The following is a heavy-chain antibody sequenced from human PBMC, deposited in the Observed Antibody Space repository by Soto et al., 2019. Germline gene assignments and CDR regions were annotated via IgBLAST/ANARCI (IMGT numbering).Heavy chain of an antibody. CDR3: AKDYRAPAISPGDNAYFDY. V-gene: IGHV3-23*01. J-gene: IGHJ4*02. Sequence: GSLRLSCAASGLTFVSYAMSWVRQAPGKGLEWVSAISGSGDTTYYADSVKGRFTISRDNSKNTMYLQMYSLRVEDTAVYYCAKDYRAPAISPGDNAYFDYAGPGTLVTVYS. D-gene: IGHD3-16*01. CDR2: ISGSGDTT. CDR1: GLTFVSYA.